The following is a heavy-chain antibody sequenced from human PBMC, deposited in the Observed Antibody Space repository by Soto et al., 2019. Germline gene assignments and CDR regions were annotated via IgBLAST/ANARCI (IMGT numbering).Heavy chain of an antibody. CDR1: GYSFTSYW. D-gene: IGHD6-13*01. CDR3: ARQKYSSSPWYYYYYGMDV. J-gene: IGHJ6*02. Sequence: LKISCKGSGYSFTSYWIGWVRQMPGKGLEWMGIIYPGDSDTRYSPSFQGQVTISADKSISTAYLQWSSLKASDTAMYYCARQKYSSSPWYYYYYGMDVWGQGTTVTVSS. V-gene: IGHV5-51*01. CDR2: IYPGDSDT.